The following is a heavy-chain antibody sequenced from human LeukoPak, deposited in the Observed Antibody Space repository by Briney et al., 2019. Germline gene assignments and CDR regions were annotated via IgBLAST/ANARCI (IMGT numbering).Heavy chain of an antibody. CDR3: AKSYWNSTSLDY. Sequence: GGSLRLSCAASGFAFSSYAMSWVRQAPGKGLGWVSAISGSGGSTYYADSMKGRFTISRDNSKNTLYLQMNSLRAEDTAVYYCAKSYWNSTSLDYWGQGTLVTVSS. D-gene: IGHD1-7*01. V-gene: IGHV3-23*01. CDR2: ISGSGGST. J-gene: IGHJ4*02. CDR1: GFAFSSYA.